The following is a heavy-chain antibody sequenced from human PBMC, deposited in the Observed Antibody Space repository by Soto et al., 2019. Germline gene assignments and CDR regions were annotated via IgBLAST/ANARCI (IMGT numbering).Heavy chain of an antibody. CDR2: IYWNDDK. CDR1: GFSLSTSGVG. CDR3: AHGRKYYYDSSGYYPYYYYGMDV. Sequence: QITLKESGPTLVKPTQTLTLTCTFSGFSLSTSGVGVGWIRQPPGKALEWLALIYWNDDKRYSPSLNSRLTIAKDTSNNQVVITMTNMDPVDTATYDCAHGRKYYYDSSGYYPYYYYGMDVWGQGTTVTVSS. J-gene: IGHJ6*02. V-gene: IGHV2-5*01. D-gene: IGHD3-22*01.